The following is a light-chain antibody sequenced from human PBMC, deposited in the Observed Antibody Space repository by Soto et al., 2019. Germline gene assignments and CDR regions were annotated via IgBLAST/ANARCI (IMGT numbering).Light chain of an antibody. V-gene: IGKV3-11*01. Sequence: EIVLTQSPDTLSLSPGERATLSCRASQSVGSSLAWYQQKPGQAPRLLIYDASNRATGIPARFRGSGSGTDFTLTISGLEPEDFAVYYCQQRSNWPPEVTFGPGTKVDIK. J-gene: IGKJ3*01. CDR3: QQRSNWPPEVT. CDR2: DAS. CDR1: QSVGSS.